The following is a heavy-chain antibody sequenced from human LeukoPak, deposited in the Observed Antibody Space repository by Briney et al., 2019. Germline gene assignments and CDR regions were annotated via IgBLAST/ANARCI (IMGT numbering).Heavy chain of an antibody. CDR2: ISGSGGST. J-gene: IGHJ4*02. V-gene: IGHV3-23*01. D-gene: IGHD3-10*01. Sequence: GGSLRLSCAASGFTFSSYAMSWVRQPPGKGLEWVSAISGSGGSTYYADSEKGRFTISRDNSKNTLYLQMNSLRAEDTAVYYCAKDEMVRGVPSSWGQGTLVTVSS. CDR3: AKDEMVRGVPSS. CDR1: GFTFSSYA.